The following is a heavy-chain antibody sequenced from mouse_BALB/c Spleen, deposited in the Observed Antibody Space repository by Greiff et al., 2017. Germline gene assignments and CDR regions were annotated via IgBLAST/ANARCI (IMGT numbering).Heavy chain of an antibody. CDR1: GYSFTSDYA. J-gene: IGHJ4*01. Sequence: DVKLVESGPGLVKPSQSLSLTCTATGYSFTSDYARNWNRQFPGNKLEWMGYISYSGSTSYNPSLKSRISITRDTSKNQSFLQLNSVTTEDTATYCCAREGNPHAMDYWGQGTSVTVSS. V-gene: IGHV3-2*02. CDR3: AREGNPHAMDY. D-gene: IGHD2-1*01. CDR2: ISYSGST.